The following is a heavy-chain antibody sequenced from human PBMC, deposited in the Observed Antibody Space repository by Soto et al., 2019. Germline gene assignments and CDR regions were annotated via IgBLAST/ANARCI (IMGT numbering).Heavy chain of an antibody. V-gene: IGHV4-31*03. CDR1: GDSVHIGSYY. CDR3: ARDGNSNANYIDP. J-gene: IGHJ5*02. D-gene: IGHD2-2*01. CDR2: IFYTGKA. Sequence: PSETLSLTCSVSGDSVHIGSYYWTWIRQHPGKGLEWMGDIFYTGKAYYNPSLESRLSMSVDRSKNQFSLRLSSVTAADTAVYYCARDGNSNANYIDPWGQGTLVTAPQ.